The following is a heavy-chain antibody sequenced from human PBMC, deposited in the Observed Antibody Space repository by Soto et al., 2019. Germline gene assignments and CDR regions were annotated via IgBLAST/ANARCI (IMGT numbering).Heavy chain of an antibody. Sequence: VASVKVSCKASGYTFTSYGISWVRQAPGQGLEWMGWISAYNGNTNYAQKLQGRVTMTTDTSTSTAYMELRSLRSDDTAVYYCARARDYDILTGYYYYFDYWGQGTLVTVSS. CDR1: GYTFTSYG. CDR3: ARARDYDILTGYYYYFDY. V-gene: IGHV1-18*01. D-gene: IGHD3-9*01. J-gene: IGHJ4*02. CDR2: ISAYNGNT.